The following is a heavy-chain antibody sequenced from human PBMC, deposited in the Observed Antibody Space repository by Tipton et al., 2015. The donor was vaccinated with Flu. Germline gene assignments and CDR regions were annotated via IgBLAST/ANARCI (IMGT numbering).Heavy chain of an antibody. CDR3: ARVIPEFVAGLSY. CDR2: ISWDGDQI. V-gene: IGHV3-9*01. Sequence: SLRLSCETSGFTFHDYAIHWVRQAPGKGLEWVSGISWDGDQIRYADSVRGRLTVSRDNAKRSVQLQMNSLTVDDTALYYCARVIPEFVAGLSYWGQGTLVTVSS. J-gene: IGHJ4*02. CDR1: GFTFHDYA. D-gene: IGHD6-19*01.